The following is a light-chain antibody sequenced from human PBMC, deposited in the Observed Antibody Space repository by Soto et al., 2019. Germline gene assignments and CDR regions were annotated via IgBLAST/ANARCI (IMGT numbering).Light chain of an antibody. CDR1: QSVSSY. CDR2: DAS. V-gene: IGKV3-11*01. Sequence: ELVLTQSPATLSLSPGERATLSCRASQSVSSYLAWYQQKPGQTPRLLIYDASNRATGIPARFSGSGSGTDVTLTISSLEPEDFAVYYCQQRSSWPRTFGQGTKLEI. J-gene: IGKJ2*01. CDR3: QQRSSWPRT.